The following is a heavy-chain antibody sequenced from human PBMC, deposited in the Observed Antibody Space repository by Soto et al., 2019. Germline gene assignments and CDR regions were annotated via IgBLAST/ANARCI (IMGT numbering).Heavy chain of an antibody. J-gene: IGHJ4*02. V-gene: IGHV1-46*01. CDR3: ARSPPLRECPGGDCSHFDY. CDR1: GYRFTAYY. Sequence: QVQLVQSGAGVQKPGASVKVSCEASGYRFTAYYMHWVRQAPGQGLEWMAIINPSSGVANYAQRFQGRFTMTRDTSTSTVYMELSRLRSEDTAVYYCARSPPLRECPGGDCSHFDYWGQGPLVTVS. D-gene: IGHD2-21*02. CDR2: INPSSGVA.